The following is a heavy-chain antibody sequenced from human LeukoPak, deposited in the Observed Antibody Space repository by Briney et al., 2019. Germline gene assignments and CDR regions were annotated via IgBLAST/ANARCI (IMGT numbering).Heavy chain of an antibody. D-gene: IGHD5-12*01. J-gene: IGHJ4*02. CDR1: GFAFRYYA. CDR3: AKDVDIVATNHFDY. V-gene: IGHV3-23*01. Sequence: GGSLRLSCAASGFAFRYYAMSWVRQAPGKGLEWVSAISGSGSSTYYADSVKGRFTISRDNSKNTLYLQMNSLRVEDTAVYYCAKDVDIVATNHFDYWGQGTLVTVSS. CDR2: ISGSGSST.